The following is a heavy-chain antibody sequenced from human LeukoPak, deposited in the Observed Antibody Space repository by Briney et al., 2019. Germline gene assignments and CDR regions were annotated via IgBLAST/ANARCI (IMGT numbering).Heavy chain of an antibody. V-gene: IGHV3-33*01. D-gene: IGHD6-19*01. Sequence: PGRSLRLSCAASGLTFSSYGMHWVRQAPGKGLEWVAVIKYDGSNKNYVDSVKGRFTISRDNSKNTLYLEMKSLRAEDTAVYYCARDNPSGGSSGWTGLDYWGQGTLVTVSS. J-gene: IGHJ4*02. CDR3: ARDNPSGGSSGWTGLDY. CDR1: GLTFSSYG. CDR2: IKYDGSNK.